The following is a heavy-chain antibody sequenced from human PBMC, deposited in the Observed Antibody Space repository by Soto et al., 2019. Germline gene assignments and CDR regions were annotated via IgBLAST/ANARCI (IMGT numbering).Heavy chain of an antibody. CDR3: ARGRGECSGGSCYSPGHWYMDV. CDR1: GGSFSGYY. D-gene: IGHD2-15*01. V-gene: IGHV4-34*01. J-gene: IGHJ6*03. Sequence: SETLSLTCAVYGGSFSGYYWSWIRQPPGKGLEWIGEINHSGSTNYNPSLKSRVTLSVDTSKNQFSLKLSSVTAADTAVYYCARGRGECSGGSCYSPGHWYMDVWGKGTTVTVSS. CDR2: INHSGST.